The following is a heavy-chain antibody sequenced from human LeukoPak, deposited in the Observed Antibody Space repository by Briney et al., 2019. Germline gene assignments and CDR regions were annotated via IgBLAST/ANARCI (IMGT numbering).Heavy chain of an antibody. Sequence: MPSETLSLTCTVSGGSVSSGSYYWSWIRQPPGKGLEWIGYIYYSGSTNYNPSLKSRVTISVDTSKNQFSLKLSSVTAADTAVYYCARAGDSSGYYLNLDYWGQGTLVTVSS. CDR2: IYYSGST. CDR3: ARAGDSSGYYLNLDY. V-gene: IGHV4-61*01. D-gene: IGHD3-22*01. J-gene: IGHJ4*02. CDR1: GGSVSSGSYY.